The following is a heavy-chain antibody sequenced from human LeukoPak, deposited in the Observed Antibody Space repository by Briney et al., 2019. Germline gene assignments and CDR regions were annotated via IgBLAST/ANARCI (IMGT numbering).Heavy chain of an antibody. CDR1: GFTFSRYW. CDR3: AKTRPLDSSSWSHGDY. CDR2: ISGSGNRT. V-gene: IGHV3-23*01. J-gene: IGHJ4*02. D-gene: IGHD6-13*01. Sequence: PGGSLRLSCVGSGFTFSRYWLNWVRQAPGKGLEWVSSISGSGNRTYYADSVKGRFTISRDNSKNTLYLQMNSLRAEDTAVYYCAKTRPLDSSSWSHGDYWGQGTLVTVSS.